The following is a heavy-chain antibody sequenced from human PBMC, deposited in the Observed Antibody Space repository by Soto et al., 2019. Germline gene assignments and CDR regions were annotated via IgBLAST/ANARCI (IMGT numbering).Heavy chain of an antibody. CDR3: ARDPPRGSDYYYDY. CDR1: GGSISSGDYY. CDR2: IYYSGST. J-gene: IGHJ4*02. Sequence: KASETLSLTCTVSGGSISSGDYYWSWIRQPPGKGLEWIGYIYYSGSTYYNPSLKSRVTISVDTSKNQFSLKLSSVTAADTAVYYCARDPPRGSDYYYDYWGQGTLVTVSS. V-gene: IGHV4-30-4*01. D-gene: IGHD3-10*01.